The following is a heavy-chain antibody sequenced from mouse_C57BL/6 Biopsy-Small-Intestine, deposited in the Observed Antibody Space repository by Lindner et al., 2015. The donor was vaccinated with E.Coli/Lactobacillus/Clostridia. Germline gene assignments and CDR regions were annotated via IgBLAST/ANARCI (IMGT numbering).Heavy chain of an antibody. J-gene: IGHJ1*01. CDR2: INPSRGST. Sequence: SVKVSCKVSGYTFTSYLMHWVRQAPGQGLEWIGIINPSRGSTTYAQKFQGRVSMTTDTSTGTVYMELSSLTSGDTATYYCARDDDYGSDYVGYYYYGMDVWGQGTMATVSS. CDR3: ARDDDYGSDYVGYYYYGMDV. D-gene: IGHD1-1*02. CDR1: GYTFTSYL. V-gene: IGHV1-64*01.